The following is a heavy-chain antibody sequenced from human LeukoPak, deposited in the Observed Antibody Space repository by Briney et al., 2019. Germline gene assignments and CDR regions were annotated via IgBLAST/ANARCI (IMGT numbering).Heavy chain of an antibody. Sequence: GASVKVSCKASGNTFIGYWIHWVRQAPGQGLEWMGAINPRGDATIGAQKFQGRVIMTRDTSTSTVYMELSSLRSEDTAVYYCARADTHYTNYLGYWGQGTLVTVSS. CDR3: ARADTHYTNYLGY. CDR1: GNTFIGYW. CDR2: INPRGDAT. V-gene: IGHV1-46*01. J-gene: IGHJ4*02. D-gene: IGHD4-11*01.